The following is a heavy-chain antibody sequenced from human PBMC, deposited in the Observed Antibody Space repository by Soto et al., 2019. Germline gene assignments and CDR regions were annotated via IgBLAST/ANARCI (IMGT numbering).Heavy chain of an antibody. V-gene: IGHV3-30*18. D-gene: IGHD1-7*01. CDR2: ISYDGSNK. J-gene: IGHJ6*02. CDR3: AKIRANWNYQRYYYGMDV. CDR1: GFTFSSYG. Sequence: QVQLVESGGGVVQPGRSLRLSCAASGFTFSSYGMHWVRQAPGKGLEWVAVISYDGSNKYYADSVKGRFTISRDNSKNTLYHQRNSLRAEDTAVYYCAKIRANWNYQRYYYGMDVWGQGTTVTVSS.